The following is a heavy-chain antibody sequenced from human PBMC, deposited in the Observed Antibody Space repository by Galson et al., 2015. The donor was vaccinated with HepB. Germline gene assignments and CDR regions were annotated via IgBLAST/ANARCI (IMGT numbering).Heavy chain of an antibody. CDR1: GFIFSNYW. CDR3: ARLDLWFGELSSGSIDS. Sequence: SLRLSCAASGFIFSNYWMHWVRQAPGKGLVWISRINSDGSDTTYADSVKGRFTISRDNAKNTLYLQMNSLRAEDTAVYYCARLDLWFGELSSGSIDSWGQGTLVTVSS. CDR2: INSDGSDT. V-gene: IGHV3-74*01. D-gene: IGHD3-10*01. J-gene: IGHJ4*02.